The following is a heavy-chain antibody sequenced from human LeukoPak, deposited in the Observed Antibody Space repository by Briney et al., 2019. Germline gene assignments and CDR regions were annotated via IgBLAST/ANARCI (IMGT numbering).Heavy chain of an antibody. CDR3: ARGTIFGVVIKAFDI. V-gene: IGHV4-4*07. Sequence: PSETLSLTCTVSGGPISSYYWSWIRQPAGKGLEWIGRIYTNGSTNYNPSLKSRVTMSVATSKNQFSLKLSSVTAADTAVYYCARGTIFGVVIKAFDIWGQGTMVTVSS. D-gene: IGHD3-3*01. J-gene: IGHJ3*02. CDR2: IYTNGST. CDR1: GGPISSYY.